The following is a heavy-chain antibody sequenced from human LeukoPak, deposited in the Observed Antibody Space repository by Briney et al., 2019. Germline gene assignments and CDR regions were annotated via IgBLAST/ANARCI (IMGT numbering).Heavy chain of an antibody. J-gene: IGHJ4*02. CDR1: GGTFSSYA. CDR2: IIPIFGKA. V-gene: IGHV1-69*05. Sequence: SVKVSCKASGGTFSSYAISWVRQAPGQGLEWMGRIIPIFGKANYAQKFQGRVTITTDESTSTAYMELSSLRSEDTAVYYCARDMGYYDSSGYYLYWGQGTLVTVSS. CDR3: ARDMGYYDSSGYYLY. D-gene: IGHD3-22*01.